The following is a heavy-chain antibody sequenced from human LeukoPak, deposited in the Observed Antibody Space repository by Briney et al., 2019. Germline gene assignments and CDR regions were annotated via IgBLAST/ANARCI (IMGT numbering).Heavy chain of an antibody. D-gene: IGHD6-6*01. Sequence: GGSLRLSCAASGFTFSSYGMNWGRQAPGTGLQWGSYISSGRPTINYAHSVRGRFTVSRDNAKSSLYLQMNNLRVEDTAVYYCARGGAARPDYWGQGTLVTVSS. CDR3: ARGGAARPDY. CDR2: ISSGRPTI. J-gene: IGHJ4*02. V-gene: IGHV3-48*04. CDR1: GFTFSSYG.